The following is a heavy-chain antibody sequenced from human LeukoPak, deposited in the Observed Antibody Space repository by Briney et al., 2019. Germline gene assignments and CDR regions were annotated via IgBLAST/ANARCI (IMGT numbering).Heavy chain of an antibody. CDR1: GFTFSSYA. CDR3: AREGTVTMDAFDI. V-gene: IGHV3-30-3*01. J-gene: IGHJ3*02. Sequence: GESLRLSCAASGFTFSSYAMHWVRQAPGKGLEWVAVISYDGSNKYYADSVKGRFTISRDNSKNTLYLQMNSLRAEDTAVYYCAREGTVTMDAFDIWGQGTMVTVSS. CDR2: ISYDGSNK. D-gene: IGHD4-17*01.